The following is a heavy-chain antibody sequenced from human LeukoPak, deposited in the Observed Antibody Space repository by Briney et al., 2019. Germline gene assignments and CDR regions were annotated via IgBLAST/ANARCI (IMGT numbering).Heavy chain of an antibody. Sequence: SETLSLTCAVYGGSFSGYYWSWIRQPPGKGLEWIGEINHSGSTNYNPSLKSRVTISVDTSKNQFSLKLSSVTAADKAVYYCARTVPTPPRSAEYFQHWGQGNLVTVSS. CDR3: ARTVPTPPRSAEYFQH. CDR1: GGSFSGYY. V-gene: IGHV4-34*01. J-gene: IGHJ1*01. CDR2: INHSGST.